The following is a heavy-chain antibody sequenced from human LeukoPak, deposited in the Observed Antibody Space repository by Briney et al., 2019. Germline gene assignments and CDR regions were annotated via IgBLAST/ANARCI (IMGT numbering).Heavy chain of an antibody. Sequence: SETLSLTCSVSGGSISGYYWSWIRQTPGKGLEWIGYIYYTGSTDYNPSLKSRVTISIDTSENQISLKLTSVTAADTAMYYCARELYSGSDYWGQGTLVTVSS. V-gene: IGHV4-59*01. D-gene: IGHD5-12*01. J-gene: IGHJ4*02. CDR2: IYYTGST. CDR1: GGSISGYY. CDR3: ARELYSGSDY.